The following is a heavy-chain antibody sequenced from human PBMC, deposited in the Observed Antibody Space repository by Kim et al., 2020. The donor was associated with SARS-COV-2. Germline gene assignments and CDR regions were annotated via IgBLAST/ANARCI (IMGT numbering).Heavy chain of an antibody. CDR1: GGTFSSYA. CDR2: IIPIFGTA. CDR3: ARDSPEGSYYYYGMDV. D-gene: IGHD2-15*01. Sequence: SVKVSCKASGGTFSSYAISWVRQAPGQGLEWMGGIIPIFGTANYAQKFQGRVTITADESTSTAYMELSSLRSEDTAVYYCARDSPEGSYYYYGMDVWGQGATVTVSS. J-gene: IGHJ6*02. V-gene: IGHV1-69*13.